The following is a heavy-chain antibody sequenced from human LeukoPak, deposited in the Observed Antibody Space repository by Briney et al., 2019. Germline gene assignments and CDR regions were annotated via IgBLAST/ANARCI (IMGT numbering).Heavy chain of an antibody. CDR1: GGSFRGYY. CDR3: ARDPPGRPFDY. D-gene: IGHD6-6*01. Sequence: PSETLSLTCGVSGGSFRGYYWTWIRRPPGKGLEWIGEISHNAGPNYNPSLKSRVTISIDTPKNQFSLKMNSVTDADTAVYYCARDPPGRPFDYWGQGTLVTVSS. J-gene: IGHJ4*02. CDR2: ISHNAGP. V-gene: IGHV4-34*01.